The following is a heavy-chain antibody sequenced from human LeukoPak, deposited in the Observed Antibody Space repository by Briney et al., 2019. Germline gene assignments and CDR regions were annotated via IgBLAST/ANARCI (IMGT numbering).Heavy chain of an antibody. Sequence: GGSLRLSCAASGFTFSNAWMSWVRQAPGKGLERVGRIKSKTDGGTTDYAAPVKGRFTISRDDSKNTLYLQMNSLKTEDTAVYYCTKRAYDSSGYTFWGQGTLVTVSS. J-gene: IGHJ4*02. D-gene: IGHD3-22*01. CDR1: GFTFSNAW. CDR3: TKRAYDSSGYTF. CDR2: IKSKTDGGTT. V-gene: IGHV3-15*01.